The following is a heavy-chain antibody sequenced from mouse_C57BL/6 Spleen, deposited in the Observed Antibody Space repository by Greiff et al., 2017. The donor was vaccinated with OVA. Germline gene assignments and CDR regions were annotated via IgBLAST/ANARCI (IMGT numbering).Heavy chain of an antibody. V-gene: IGHV1-26*01. CDR3: ARTGNYYGSSYLDY. CDR1: GYTFTDYY. D-gene: IGHD1-1*01. CDR2: INPNNGGT. J-gene: IGHJ2*01. Sequence: EVQLQQSGPELVKPGASVKISCKASGYTFTDYYMNWVKQSHGKSLEWIGDINPNNGGTSYNQKFKGKATLTVDKSSSTAYMELRSLTSEDSAVYYCARTGNYYGSSYLDYWGQGTTLTVSS.